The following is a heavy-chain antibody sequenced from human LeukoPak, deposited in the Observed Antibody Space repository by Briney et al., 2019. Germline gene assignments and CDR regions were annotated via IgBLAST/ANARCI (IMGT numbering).Heavy chain of an antibody. V-gene: IGHV4-59*01. Sequence: PSETLSLTCTVPGGSISSYIWCWIRQPLGKGLWWIGYIYYSGNTNYNPSLKSRVTISVDTSKNQCSLKLSSVTAADPAVYYCASIAAAGTHYTFDYWGQGTLVTVSS. CDR1: GGSISSYI. J-gene: IGHJ4*02. CDR3: ASIAAAGTHYTFDY. CDR2: IYYSGNT. D-gene: IGHD6-13*01.